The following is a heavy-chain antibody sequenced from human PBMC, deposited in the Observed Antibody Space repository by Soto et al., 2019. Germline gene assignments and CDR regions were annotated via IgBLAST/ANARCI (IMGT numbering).Heavy chain of an antibody. D-gene: IGHD3-3*01. Sequence: PGGSLRLSCAASGFTFSNAWMNWVRQAPGKGLEWVGRIKSKTDGGTTDYAAPVKGRFTISRDDSKNTLYLQMNSLKTEDTAVYYCTTGPPRSGAGVPKYYYGMDVWGQGTTVTVSS. J-gene: IGHJ6*02. CDR2: IKSKTDGGTT. V-gene: IGHV3-15*07. CDR3: TTGPPRSGAGVPKYYYGMDV. CDR1: GFTFSNAW.